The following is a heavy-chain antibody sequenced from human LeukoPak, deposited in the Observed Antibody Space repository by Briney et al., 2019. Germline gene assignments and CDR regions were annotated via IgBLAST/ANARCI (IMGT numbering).Heavy chain of an antibody. CDR2: ISYAGNNK. V-gene: IGHV3-30*03. CDR3: ARAEGYGGELDS. D-gene: IGHD4-23*01. J-gene: IGHJ4*02. Sequence: PGGSLRLSCAASGFTFTNYGMHWVRQAPGKGLEWVAVISYAGNNKYYADSVKGRFTISRDNSKNTLFLQMDSLRPEDTAVYYCARAEGYGGELDSWGQGTLVTVSS. CDR1: GFTFTNYG.